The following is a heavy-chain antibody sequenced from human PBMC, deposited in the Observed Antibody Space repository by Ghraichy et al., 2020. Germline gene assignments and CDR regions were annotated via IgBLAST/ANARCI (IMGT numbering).Heavy chain of an antibody. J-gene: IGHJ3*02. Sequence: GESLNISCAASGFTFSSYGMHWVRQAPGKGLEWVAIIWYDGSNKYYADSVKGRFTISRDNSKNTLYLQMNSLRAEDTAVYYCARDRGELWFGETDAFDIWGQGTMVTVSS. CDR2: IWYDGSNK. CDR3: ARDRGELWFGETDAFDI. CDR1: GFTFSSYG. D-gene: IGHD3-10*01. V-gene: IGHV3-33*01.